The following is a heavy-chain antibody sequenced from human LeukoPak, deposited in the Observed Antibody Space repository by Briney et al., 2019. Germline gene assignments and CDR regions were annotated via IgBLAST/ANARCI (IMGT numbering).Heavy chain of an antibody. D-gene: IGHD2-15*01. CDR2: FDPEDGET. CDR3: ARFYSSGGWFDP. CDR1: GYTLTELS. J-gene: IGHJ5*02. V-gene: IGHV1-24*01. Sequence: ASVKVSCKVSGYTLTELSMHWVRQAPGKGLEWMGGFDPEDGETIYAQKFQGRVTMTEDTSTDTAYMELRSLRSDDTAVYYCARFYSSGGWFDPWGQGTLVTVSS.